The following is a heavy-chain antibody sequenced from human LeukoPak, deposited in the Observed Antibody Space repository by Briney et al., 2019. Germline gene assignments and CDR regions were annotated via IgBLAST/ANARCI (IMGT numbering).Heavy chain of an antibody. CDR3: ASGTTGDRDWFDP. CDR1: GFTVCSNY. V-gene: IGHV3-53*01. Sequence: GGSLRLSCAASGFTVCSNYMSWVRQAPGKGLEWVSVIYSGGSTYYADSVKGRFTISRDNSKNTLYLQMNSLRAEDTAVYYCASGTTGDRDWFDPWGQGTLVTVSS. D-gene: IGHD7-27*01. CDR2: IYSGGST. J-gene: IGHJ5*02.